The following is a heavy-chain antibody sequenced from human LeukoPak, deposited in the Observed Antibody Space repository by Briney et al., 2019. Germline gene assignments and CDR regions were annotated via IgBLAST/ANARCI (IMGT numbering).Heavy chain of an antibody. J-gene: IGHJ5*02. CDR3: ARVAAAVPDQ. V-gene: IGHV3-7*04. CDR1: GFTFTTYW. CDR2: IKQDGSEK. Sequence: GGSLRLSCAACGFTFTTYWMSWVRQAPGKGLEWVANIKQDGSEKYYMDSVKGRFTISRDNAKNSLYLQMSSLRAEDTAVYYCARVAAAVPDQWGRGTLVTVSS. D-gene: IGHD6-13*01.